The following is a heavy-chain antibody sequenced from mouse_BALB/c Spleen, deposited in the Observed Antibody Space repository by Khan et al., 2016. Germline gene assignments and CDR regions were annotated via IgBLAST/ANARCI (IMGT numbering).Heavy chain of an antibody. CDR3: SSVVYDLELDY. V-gene: IGHV14-3*02. CDR1: GFNIKDTY. Sequence: VQLQQSGAELVKPGASVKLSCIVSGFNIKDTYMHWVNQRPEHALDWIGRIDPANGNTKYDQKFQDKATTTAHTSYTTTKLQLSCLASEHNAVYYFSSVVYDLELDYWGKGTLVTISA. J-gene: IGHJ3*01. D-gene: IGHD2-4*01. CDR2: IDPANGNT.